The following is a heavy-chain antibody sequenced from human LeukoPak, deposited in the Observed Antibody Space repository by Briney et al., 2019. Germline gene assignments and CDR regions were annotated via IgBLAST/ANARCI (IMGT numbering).Heavy chain of an antibody. V-gene: IGHV1-18*01. D-gene: IGHD3-16*01. CDR3: ARDLWWSGTAYYYYGMDV. Sequence: ASVKVSCKTSGYSFTGFGVSWVRQAPGQGLEWMGWISGYNGNTNYAQNLQGRVTMTTDTSTSTAYMEVRSLRSDDTAVYYCARDLWWSGTAYYYYGMDVWGQGTTVTVSS. CDR2: ISGYNGNT. J-gene: IGHJ6*02. CDR1: GYSFTGFG.